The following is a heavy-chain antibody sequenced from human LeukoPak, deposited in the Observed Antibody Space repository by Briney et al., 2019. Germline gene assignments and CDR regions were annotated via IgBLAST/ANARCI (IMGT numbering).Heavy chain of an antibody. D-gene: IGHD3-10*01. CDR3: ARARITMVRGAPAYMDV. Sequence: SETLSLTCTVSGGSIGSYYWSWIRQPPGKGLEWIGYIYYSGSTNYNPSLKSRVTISVDTSKNQFSLKLSSVTAADTAVYYCARARITMVRGAPAYMDVWGKGTTVTVSS. CDR1: GGSIGSYY. CDR2: IYYSGST. V-gene: IGHV4-59*01. J-gene: IGHJ6*03.